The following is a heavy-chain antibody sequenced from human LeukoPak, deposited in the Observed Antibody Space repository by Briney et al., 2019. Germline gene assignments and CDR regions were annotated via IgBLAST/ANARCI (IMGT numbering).Heavy chain of an antibody. V-gene: IGHV5-51*01. CDR2: IYPGDSDT. J-gene: IGHJ4*02. CDR3: ARLGSGWDSQGLHF. CDR1: GYHFTNYW. Sequence: GESLQISCKGSGYHFTNYWIAWVRQMPGKGLECMGIIYPGDSDTKYSPSYQGQVTISADKSISTAYIQWSSLKASDSAMYYCARLGSGWDSQGLHFWGQGTLVTVSS. D-gene: IGHD6-19*01.